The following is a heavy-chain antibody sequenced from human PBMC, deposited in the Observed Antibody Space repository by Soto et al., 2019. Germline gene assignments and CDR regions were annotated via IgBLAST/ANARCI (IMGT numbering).Heavy chain of an antibody. J-gene: IGHJ5*02. CDR1: GGSISSGGYY. Sequence: PSETLSLTCPFSGGSISSGGYYWSWIRQHPGKGLEWIGYIYYSGSTYYNPSLKSRVTISVDTSKNQFSLKLSSVTAADTAVYYCARAGLTISSLEPHRFDPWGQGTLVTVSS. CDR3: ARAGLTISSLEPHRFDP. D-gene: IGHD3-3*01. V-gene: IGHV4-31*03. CDR2: IYYSGST.